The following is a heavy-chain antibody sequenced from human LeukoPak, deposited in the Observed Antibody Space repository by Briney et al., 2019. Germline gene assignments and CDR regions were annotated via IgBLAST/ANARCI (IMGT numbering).Heavy chain of an antibody. V-gene: IGHV3-21*01. J-gene: IGHJ4*02. D-gene: IGHD2-2*01. CDR3: ARVFLDCSSTSCYGAEDY. CDR2: ISCSSSYI. Sequence: GGSLRLSCAASGFTFSSYRMNWVRQAPGKGLGWVSSISCSSSYIYYADSVKGRFTISRDNAKNSLYLQMNSLRAEDTAVYYCARVFLDCSSTSCYGAEDYWGQGTLVTVSS. CDR1: GFTFSSYR.